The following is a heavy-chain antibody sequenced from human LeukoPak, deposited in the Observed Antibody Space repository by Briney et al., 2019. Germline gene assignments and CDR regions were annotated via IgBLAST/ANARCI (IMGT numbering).Heavy chain of an antibody. J-gene: IGHJ5*02. CDR2: MNPNSGNT. V-gene: IGHV1-8*01. Sequence: ASVKVSCKASGYTFTSYDINWVRQATGQGLEWMEWMNPNSGNTGYAQKFQGRVTITRDTSASTAYMELSSLRSEDTAVYYCARGPVPAAARDWFDPWGQGTLVTVSS. CDR3: ARGPVPAAARDWFDP. D-gene: IGHD2-2*01. CDR1: GYTFTSYD.